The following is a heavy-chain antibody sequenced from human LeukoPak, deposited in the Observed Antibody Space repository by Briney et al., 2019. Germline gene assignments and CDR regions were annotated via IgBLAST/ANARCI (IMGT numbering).Heavy chain of an antibody. D-gene: IGHD1-26*01. CDR3: ARDQGGSYSF. Sequence: GGSLRLSCAASGFTFSFYSMNWVRQAPGKGLEWVSYISSTGSTLFYADSVKGRFSISRDNAKNSLYLQMNSLRAEDTAVYYCARDQGGSYSFWGQGTLVTVSS. V-gene: IGHV3-48*01. J-gene: IGHJ4*02. CDR2: ISSTGSTL. CDR1: GFTFSFYS.